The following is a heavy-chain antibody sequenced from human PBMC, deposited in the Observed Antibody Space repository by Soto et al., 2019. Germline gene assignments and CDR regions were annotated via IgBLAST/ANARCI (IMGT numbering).Heavy chain of an antibody. D-gene: IGHD3-22*01. V-gene: IGHV3-23*01. CDR3: ATSGFNYYYGIDV. Sequence: GGSLRLSCAASGFTFSSDAISWVRQAPGKGLEXVSXXSXXGXXXXXAXXVKGRFTISRDNSKNTLYRQMNSLRAEDTAVYYCATSGFNYYYGIDVWGQGTTVTVSS. CDR1: GFTFSSDA. J-gene: IGHJ6*02. CDR2: XSXXGXXX.